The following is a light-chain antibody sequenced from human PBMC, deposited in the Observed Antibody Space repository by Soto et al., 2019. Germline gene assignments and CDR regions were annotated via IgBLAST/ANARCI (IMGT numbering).Light chain of an antibody. J-gene: IGKJ5*01. Sequence: EVVLTQSPVTLSLSPGERATLSCRASQSFRGLLAWSQQTPGQAPRLLIYDAYNRATGIPPRFSGSGSGTDFTLTISSLEPEDSAVYYCQQRHLWPITCGQWPRLEMK. CDR1: QSFRGL. CDR2: DAY. CDR3: QQRHLWPIT. V-gene: IGKV3-11*01.